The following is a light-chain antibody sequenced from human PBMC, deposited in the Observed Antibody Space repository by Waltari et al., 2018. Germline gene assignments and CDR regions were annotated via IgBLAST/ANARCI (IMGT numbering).Light chain of an antibody. Sequence: DIVMTPSPDSLAVSLGEGATINWRSSQSVLVNSKNLNLLSWYQQRPGQPPKLIIYWASTRTSVVPDRFTGSGSGTHFTLTITNLQAEDVAIYFCYQFHSLPQTFGQGTKVEVK. CDR2: WAS. CDR1: QSVLVNSKNLNL. V-gene: IGKV4-1*01. J-gene: IGKJ1*01. CDR3: YQFHSLPQT.